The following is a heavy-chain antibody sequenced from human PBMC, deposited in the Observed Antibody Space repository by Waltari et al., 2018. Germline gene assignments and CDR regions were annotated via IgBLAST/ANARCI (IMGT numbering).Heavy chain of an antibody. V-gene: IGHV4-34*01. Sequence: QVQLQQWGAGLLKPSETLSLTCAVYGGSFSGYYWSWIRQPPGKGLEWIGEINHSGSTNYNPSLKNRVTISVDTSKNRFSQKLGCVAAVDTAVDYWARGRLGGGSYRYYYGMDVWGQGTTVTVSS. CDR3: ARGRLGGGSYRYYYGMDV. D-gene: IGHD1-26*01. CDR2: INHSGST. CDR1: GGSFSGYY. J-gene: IGHJ6*02.